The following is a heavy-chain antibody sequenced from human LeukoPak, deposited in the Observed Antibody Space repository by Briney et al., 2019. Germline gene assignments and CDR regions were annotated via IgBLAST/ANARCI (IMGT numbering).Heavy chain of an antibody. J-gene: IGHJ4*02. Sequence: KPSETLTLTCAVYGGSFRGYYWSWIRQPPGEGQEWIGIINHSGSNNYNPSLKSRVTISVDTSKNQFSLKLSSVTAADTAVYYCARRKGYCSSTSCLKEFDYWGQGTLVTVSS. CDR3: ARRKGYCSSTSCLKEFDY. CDR2: INHSGSN. CDR1: GGSFRGYY. V-gene: IGHV4-34*01. D-gene: IGHD2-2*01.